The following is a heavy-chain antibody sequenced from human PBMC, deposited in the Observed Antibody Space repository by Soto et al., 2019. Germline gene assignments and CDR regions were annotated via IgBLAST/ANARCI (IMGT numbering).Heavy chain of an antibody. CDR3: AKDPDDILTGYWSRGGAFDI. Sequence: EVQLLESGGGLVQPGGSLRLSCAASGFTFSSYAMSWVRQAPGKGLEWVSAISGSGGSTYYADSVKGRFTISRDNSKNTLYLQMNSLRAEDTAVYYCAKDPDDILTGYWSRGGAFDIWGQGTMVTVSS. V-gene: IGHV3-23*01. CDR1: GFTFSSYA. CDR2: ISGSGGST. J-gene: IGHJ3*02. D-gene: IGHD3-9*01.